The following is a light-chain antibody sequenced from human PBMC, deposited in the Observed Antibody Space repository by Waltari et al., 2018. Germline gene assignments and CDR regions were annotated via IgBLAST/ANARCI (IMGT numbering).Light chain of an antibody. Sequence: QLVLTQSPSASASLGASVKLTCTLSSGHSSNIIAWLQQRPERGPRYLMKVNSDGSHSKGDDIPLRCSGSSSGAGRYLTISSLQSEDEADYYCETGGHGTWVFGGGTKLTVL. V-gene: IGLV4-69*01. J-gene: IGLJ3*02. CDR2: VNSDGSH. CDR3: ETGGHGTWV. CDR1: SGHSSNI.